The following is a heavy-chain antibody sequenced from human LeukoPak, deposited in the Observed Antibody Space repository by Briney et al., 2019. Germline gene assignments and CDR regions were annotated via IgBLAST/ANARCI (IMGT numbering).Heavy chain of an antibody. CDR3: ARGRGYSYVGSFDY. D-gene: IGHD5-18*01. V-gene: IGHV1-69*01. Sequence: ASVKVSCKASGGTFSSYAISWVRQAPGQGLEWMGGIIPIFGTANYAQKFQGRVTITADESTSTAYMELSSLRSEDTAVYYCARGRGYSYVGSFDYWGRGTLVTVPS. CDR2: IIPIFGTA. CDR1: GGTFSSYA. J-gene: IGHJ4*02.